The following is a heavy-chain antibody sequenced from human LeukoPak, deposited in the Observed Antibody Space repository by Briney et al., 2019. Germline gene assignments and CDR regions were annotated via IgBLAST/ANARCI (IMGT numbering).Heavy chain of an antibody. CDR3: ASPGVLRYFGY. CDR1: GGSFSGYY. D-gene: IGHD3-9*01. CDR2: INHSGST. Sequence: SETLSLTCAVYGGSFSGYYWSWIRQPPGKGLEWIGEINHSGSTNYNPSLKSRVTISVDTSKNQFSLKLSSVTAADTAVYYCASPGVLRYFGYWGQGTLVTVSS. V-gene: IGHV4-34*01. J-gene: IGHJ4*02.